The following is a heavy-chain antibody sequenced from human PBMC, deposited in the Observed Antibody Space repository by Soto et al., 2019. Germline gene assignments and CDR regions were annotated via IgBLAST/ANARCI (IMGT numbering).Heavy chain of an antibody. Sequence: GSLRLSCAASGFTFSSYGMHWVRQAPGKGLEWVAVIWYDGSNKYYADSVKGRFTISRDNSKNTLYLQMNGLRAEDTAVYFCAKGSDYFVSSGQNFEYIHTWGQ. CDR2: IWYDGSNK. D-gene: IGHD3-22*01. V-gene: IGHV3-33*06. J-gene: IGHJ1*01. CDR1: GFTFSSYG. CDR3: AKGSDYFVSSGQNFEYIHT.